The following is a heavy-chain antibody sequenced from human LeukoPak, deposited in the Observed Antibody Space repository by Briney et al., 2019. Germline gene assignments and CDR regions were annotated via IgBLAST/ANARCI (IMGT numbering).Heavy chain of an antibody. Sequence: GASVNVSCKASRGTFSSYAISWVRQAPGQGLEWMGRIIPIFGIANYAQKFQGRVTITADKSTSTAYMELSSLRSEDTAVYYCARDRYSYGSATPFDYWGQGTLVTVSS. CDR1: RGTFSSYA. CDR2: IIPIFGIA. CDR3: ARDRYSYGSATPFDY. V-gene: IGHV1-69*04. J-gene: IGHJ4*02. D-gene: IGHD5-18*01.